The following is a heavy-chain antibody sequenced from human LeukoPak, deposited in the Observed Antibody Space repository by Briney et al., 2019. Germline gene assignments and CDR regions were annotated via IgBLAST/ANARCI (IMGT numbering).Heavy chain of an antibody. CDR2: IYYGGST. V-gene: IGHV4-39*01. CDR3: ASVLLRLLDY. D-gene: IGHD4-17*01. J-gene: IGHJ4*02. CDR1: GGSISSSSYY. Sequence: SETLSLTCTVSGGSISSSSYYWGWIRQPPGKGLEWIGSIYYGGSTYYNPSLKSRVTISVDTSKNQFSLKLSSVTAADTAVYYCASVLLRLLDYWGQGTLVTVSS.